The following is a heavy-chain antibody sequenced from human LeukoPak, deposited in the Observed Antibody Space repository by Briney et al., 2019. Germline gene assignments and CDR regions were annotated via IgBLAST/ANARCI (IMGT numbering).Heavy chain of an antibody. CDR2: IWYDGSNK. V-gene: IGHV3-33*01. J-gene: IGHJ5*02. CDR1: GFTFSSYG. D-gene: IGHD2-2*03. Sequence: PGGSLRLSCAASGFTFSSYGMHWVRQAPGKGLEWVAVIWYDGSNKYYADSVKGRFTISRDNSKNTLYLQMNSLRAEDTAVYYCAQSVKVGYCSSTSCFARKYNWFDPWGQGTLVTVSS. CDR3: AQSVKVGYCSSTSCFARKYNWFDP.